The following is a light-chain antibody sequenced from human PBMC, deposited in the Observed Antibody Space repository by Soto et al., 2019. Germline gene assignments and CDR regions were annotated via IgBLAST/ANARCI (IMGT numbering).Light chain of an antibody. Sequence: QSPSTLSASVGDRVTITCRASQTISTWLAWYQHKPGKAPNLLIYDASTLMSGVPSRFSGSGSGTEFTLTISSLQPGDFATYYCQQSETYPITFGQGTRLEIK. CDR1: QTISTW. V-gene: IGKV1-5*01. J-gene: IGKJ5*01. CDR3: QQSETYPIT. CDR2: DAS.